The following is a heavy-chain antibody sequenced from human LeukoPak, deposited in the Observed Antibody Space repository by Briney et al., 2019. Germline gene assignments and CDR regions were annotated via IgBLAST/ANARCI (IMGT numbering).Heavy chain of an antibody. CDR2: IYYSGTT. V-gene: IGHV4-59*01. Sequence: SETLSLTCTVSGGSISSYYWSWIRQPPGEGLDWIGYIYYSGTTNYNPSLKSRVTISLDTSKKQLSLKLGSVTAADTAVYYCARVSCTSTSCPGWIDPWGQGTLVTVSS. D-gene: IGHD2-2*01. CDR1: GGSISSYY. J-gene: IGHJ5*02. CDR3: ARVSCTSTSCPGWIDP.